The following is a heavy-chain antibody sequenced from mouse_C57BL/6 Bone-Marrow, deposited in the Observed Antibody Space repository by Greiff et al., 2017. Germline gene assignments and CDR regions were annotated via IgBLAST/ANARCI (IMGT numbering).Heavy chain of an antibody. D-gene: IGHD2-1*01. Sequence: VQLQESGPELVKPGASVKISCKASGYAFSSSWMNWVKQRPGKGLEWIGRIYPGDGDTNYNGKFKGKATLTAEKSSSTAYMQLSSLTSEDSAVYFCARSEGIYYGPFAYWGQGTLVTVSA. V-gene: IGHV1-82*01. CDR1: GYAFSSSW. CDR3: ARSEGIYYGPFAY. J-gene: IGHJ3*01. CDR2: IYPGDGDT.